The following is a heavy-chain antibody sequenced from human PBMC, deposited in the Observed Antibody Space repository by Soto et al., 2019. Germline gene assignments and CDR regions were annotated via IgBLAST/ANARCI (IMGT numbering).Heavy chain of an antibody. D-gene: IGHD6-19*01. CDR1: GFTFIDAW. CDR2: IKSKSDGGTA. V-gene: IGHV3-15*01. CDR3: TTVLGCSSKTCSARSDP. J-gene: IGHJ5*02. Sequence: EVQLVESGGGLVKPGGSLGLSCAASGFTFIDAWMTWVRQAPGKGLEWVGRIKSKSDGGTADYAAPVKGRFTISRDDSKQTLYLQMKGLKTEDTAVYYCTTVLGCSSKTCSARSDPWGQGTLVTVSS.